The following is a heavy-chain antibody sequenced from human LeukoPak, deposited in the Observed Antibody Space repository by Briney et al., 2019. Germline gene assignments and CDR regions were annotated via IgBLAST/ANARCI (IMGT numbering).Heavy chain of an antibody. CDR2: INPSGGST. CDR3: ARVASSGPPDY. D-gene: IGHD3-22*01. V-gene: IGHV1-46*01. CDR1: GYTFTSYY. Sequence: ASVKVSCKASGYTFTSYYMHWVRQAPGQGREWMGIINPSGGSTSYAQNFQGRVTMTRDTYTSTVYMELSSLRSEDAAVYYCARVASSGPPDYWGQGTLVTVSS. J-gene: IGHJ4*02.